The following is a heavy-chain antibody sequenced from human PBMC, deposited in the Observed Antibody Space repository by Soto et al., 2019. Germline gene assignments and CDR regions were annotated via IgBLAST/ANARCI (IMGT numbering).Heavy chain of an antibody. V-gene: IGHV4-30-2*01. CDR2: LYHGGAT. J-gene: IGHJ4*02. CDR1: GGSISSGAYS. CDR3: ARAFTAMGLFDY. Sequence: QLQESGSGLLKPSQTLSLTCAVSGGSISSGAYSWSWIRQPPGKGLEWIGYLYHGGATYSNPSLQNRVTISGDWSKNQFSLKLNSVTAADTAVYYCARAFTAMGLFDYWGPGILVTVSS. D-gene: IGHD5-18*01.